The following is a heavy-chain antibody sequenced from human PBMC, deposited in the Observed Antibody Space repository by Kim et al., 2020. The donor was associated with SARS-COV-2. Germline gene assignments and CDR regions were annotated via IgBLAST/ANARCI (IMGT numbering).Heavy chain of an antibody. CDR3: ATLTTEYSGWKISAFDI. D-gene: IGHD6-19*01. Sequence: GGSLRLSCAASGFTFDDYAMHWVRQAPGNGLEWGSLISGDGGSTYYADSVKGRFTISRDNSKNSLYLQMNSLRIEDTALYYCATLTTEYSGWKISAFDIWVQGPMFTVSS. V-gene: IGHV3-43*02. CDR2: ISGDGGST. CDR1: GFTFDDYA. J-gene: IGHJ3*02.